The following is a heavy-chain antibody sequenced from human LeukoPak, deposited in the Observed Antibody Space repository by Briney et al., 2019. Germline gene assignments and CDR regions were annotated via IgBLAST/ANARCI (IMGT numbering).Heavy chain of an antibody. V-gene: IGHV4-38-2*02. CDR1: DYSISSDSISSDFS. CDR3: ARDRDLRWFYY. J-gene: IGHJ4*02. CDR2: IYNRGST. Sequence: SQTLSLTCSVSDYSISSDSISSDFSWAWIRQPPGKGLEWIGSIYNRGSTYYNPSLKSRVTISVDKSKHQFSMKLSSVTAADTAVYYCARDRDLRWFYYWGQGTLVTVSS. D-gene: IGHD3-10*01.